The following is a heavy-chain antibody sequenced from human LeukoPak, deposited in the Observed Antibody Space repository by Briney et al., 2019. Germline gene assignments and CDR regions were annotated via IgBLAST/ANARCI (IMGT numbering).Heavy chain of an antibody. J-gene: IGHJ4*02. CDR3: ARETPYGGYFDY. Sequence: ASVKVSCRASGYTFTSYYMHWVRQAPGQGLEWMGIINPSGGSTSYAQKFQGRVTMTRDMSTSTVYMELSSLRSEDTAVYYCARETPYGGYFDYWGQGTLVTVSS. D-gene: IGHD4-17*01. CDR2: INPSGGST. V-gene: IGHV1-46*01. CDR1: GYTFTSYY.